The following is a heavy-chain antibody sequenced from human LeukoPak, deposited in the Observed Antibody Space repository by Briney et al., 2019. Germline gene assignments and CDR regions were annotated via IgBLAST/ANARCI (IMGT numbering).Heavy chain of an antibody. J-gene: IGHJ4*02. CDR2: IDGSRGNT. Sequence: GGSLRLSCATSGFTFNSYSMSWVRQAPGKGLEWVSSIDGSRGNTYHADSVKGRFTISRDTSKNALYLQMNSLRVEDTAKYYYAKLGGFDILTGIDHWGQGTLVTVSS. V-gene: IGHV3-23*01. D-gene: IGHD3-9*01. CDR3: AKLGGFDILTGIDH. CDR1: GFTFNSYS.